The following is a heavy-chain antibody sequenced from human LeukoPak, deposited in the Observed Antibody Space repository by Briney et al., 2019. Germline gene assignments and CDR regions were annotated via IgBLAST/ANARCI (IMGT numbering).Heavy chain of an antibody. Sequence: ASVKVSCKASGYTFTSYYMHWVRQAPGQGLEWMGIINPSGGSTSYAQKFQGRVTMTRDMSTSTVYMELSSLRSEDTAVYYCATERGDYGSGSLYYYYYMDVWGKGTTVTVSS. CDR1: GYTFTSYY. CDR3: ATERGDYGSGSLYYYYYMDV. D-gene: IGHD3-10*01. V-gene: IGHV1-46*01. J-gene: IGHJ6*03. CDR2: INPSGGST.